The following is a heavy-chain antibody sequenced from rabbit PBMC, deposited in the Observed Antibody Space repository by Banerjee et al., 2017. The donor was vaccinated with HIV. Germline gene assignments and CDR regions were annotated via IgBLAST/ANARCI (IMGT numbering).Heavy chain of an antibody. CDR3: ARDAGYAGSNL. CDR1: GFSFSRNYH. Sequence: QEQLVESGGGLVQPEGSLTLTCKASGFSFSRNYHMCWVRQAPGKGLEWIGYINTGSGSTDYASWAKGRFTISKTSSTTVTLQMTSLTAADTATYFCARDAGYAGSNLWGQGTLVTVS. J-gene: IGHJ4*01. CDR2: INTGSGST. V-gene: IGHV1S45*01. D-gene: IGHD4-2*01.